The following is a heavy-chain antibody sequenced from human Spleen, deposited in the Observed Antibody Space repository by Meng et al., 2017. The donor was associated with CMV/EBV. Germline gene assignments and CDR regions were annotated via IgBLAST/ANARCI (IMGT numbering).Heavy chain of an antibody. Sequence: GGSLRLSCAASGFTFPEYYMSWIRQAPGKGLEWVSYIGISDGSIRYAASVKGRFTISRDNAKNSLYLQMNTLKVEDTAVYYCARTPVADGAGYFDHSGQGTLVTVSS. D-gene: IGHD3-10*01. CDR1: GFTFPEYY. CDR2: IGISDGSI. CDR3: ARTPVADGAGYFDH. J-gene: IGHJ4*02. V-gene: IGHV3-11*01.